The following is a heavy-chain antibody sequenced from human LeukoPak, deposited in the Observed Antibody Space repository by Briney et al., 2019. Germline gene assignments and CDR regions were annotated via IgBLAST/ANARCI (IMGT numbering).Heavy chain of an antibody. V-gene: IGHV4-31*03. CDR3: ARVGAYYYDSSGYYPFDY. Sequence: SQTLSLTCTVSGGSISSGGYYWSWIRQHPGKGLEWIGYIYYSGSTYYNPSLKSRVTISVDTSKNQFSLKLSSVTAADRAVYYCARVGAYYYDSSGYYPFDYWGQGTLVTVSS. CDR1: GGSISSGGYY. CDR2: IYYSGST. J-gene: IGHJ4*02. D-gene: IGHD3-22*01.